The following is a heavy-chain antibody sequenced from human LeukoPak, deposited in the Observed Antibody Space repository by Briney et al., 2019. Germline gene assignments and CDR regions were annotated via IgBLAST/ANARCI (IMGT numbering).Heavy chain of an antibody. CDR2: IYSGGNT. CDR3: ATTGKTGTVDY. Sequence: GGSPRLSCAASGFTVSSNYMSWVRQAPGKGLEWVSVIYSGGNTYYADSVKGRFTISRDNSKNTLYLQMNSLRAEDTAVYYCATTGKTGTVDYWGQGTLVTVSS. V-gene: IGHV3-53*01. J-gene: IGHJ4*02. D-gene: IGHD1-1*01. CDR1: GFTVSSNY.